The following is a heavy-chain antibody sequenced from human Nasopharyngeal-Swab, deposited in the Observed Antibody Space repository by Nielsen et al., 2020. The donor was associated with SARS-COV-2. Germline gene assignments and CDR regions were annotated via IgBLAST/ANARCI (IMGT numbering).Heavy chain of an antibody. Sequence: GGSLRLSCTASGFTFGDYAMHWVRQAPGKGLEWVSGISWNSGSIGYADSVKGRFTISRDNAKNSLYLQMNSLRAEDTAVYYCARDYCSSTSCQRYYYYYYGMDVWGQGTTVTVPS. CDR1: GFTFGDYA. V-gene: IGHV3-9*01. D-gene: IGHD2-2*01. J-gene: IGHJ6*02. CDR3: ARDYCSSTSCQRYYYYYYGMDV. CDR2: ISWNSGSI.